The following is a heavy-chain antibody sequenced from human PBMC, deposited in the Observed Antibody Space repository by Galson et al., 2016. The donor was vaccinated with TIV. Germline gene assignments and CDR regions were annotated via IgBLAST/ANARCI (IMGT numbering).Heavy chain of an antibody. J-gene: IGHJ4*02. CDR1: GGSFRGYY. CDR2: IDDSGST. Sequence: LSLTCGASGGSFRGYYWTWIRLPPGKGLEWIGEIDDSGSTNSIPSLKSRLTLSMDTSRNHFSLQLNSVTAADTAIYYCTRGRFESGSYYNNGFDYWGQGTPVTVSS. CDR3: TRGRFESGSYYNNGFDY. D-gene: IGHD3-10*01. V-gene: IGHV4-34*01.